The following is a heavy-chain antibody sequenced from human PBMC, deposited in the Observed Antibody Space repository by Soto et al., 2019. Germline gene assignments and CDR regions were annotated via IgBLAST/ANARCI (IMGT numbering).Heavy chain of an antibody. CDR1: GFTVRANS. J-gene: IGHJ4*02. Sequence: EVQLVESGGGLIQPGGSLRLSCAVSGFTVRANSMSWVRQAPGKGLEWVAVIYSGGTTNYAESVKVRFIISRDISKNTLYIQMNIQRAEDTAVENCHVYVDWGQGTLVTVSS. CDR2: IYSGGTT. V-gene: IGHV3-53*01. D-gene: IGHD3-16*01. CDR3: HVYVD.